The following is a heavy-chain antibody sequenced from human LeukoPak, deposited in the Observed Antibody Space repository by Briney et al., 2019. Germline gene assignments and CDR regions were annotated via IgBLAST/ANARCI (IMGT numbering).Heavy chain of an antibody. CDR2: IYHSGST. D-gene: IGHD4-17*01. Sequence: SQTLSLTCTVSGGSISSGGYYWSWVRQPPGKGLEWIGEIYHSGSTNYNPSLKSRVTISVDKSKNQFSLKLSSVTAADTAAYYCASGRGGDYDREYGGAFDIWGQGTMVTVSS. V-gene: IGHV4-30-2*01. J-gene: IGHJ3*02. CDR3: ASGRGGDYDREYGGAFDI. CDR1: GGSISSGGYY.